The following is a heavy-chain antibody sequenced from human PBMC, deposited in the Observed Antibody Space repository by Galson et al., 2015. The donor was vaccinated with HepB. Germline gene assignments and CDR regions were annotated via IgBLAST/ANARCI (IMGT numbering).Heavy chain of an antibody. V-gene: IGHV1-24*01. CDR1: GYTLTELS. CDR3: ATTKKWYSSSSRSFDY. D-gene: IGHD6-6*01. Sequence: SVKVSCKVSGYTLTELSMHWVRQAPGKGLEWMGGFDPEDGETIYAQKFQGRVTMTEDTSTDTAYMELSSLRSEDTAVYYCATTKKWYSSSSRSFDYWDQGTLVTVSS. J-gene: IGHJ4*02. CDR2: FDPEDGET.